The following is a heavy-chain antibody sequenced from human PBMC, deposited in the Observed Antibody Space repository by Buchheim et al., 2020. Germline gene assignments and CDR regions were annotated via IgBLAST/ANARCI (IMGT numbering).Heavy chain of an antibody. CDR2: ISSSSSYT. Sequence: QVQLVESGGGLVKPGGSLRLSCAASGFTFSDYYMSWIRQAPGKGLEWVSYISSSSSYTNYADSVKGRFTISRDNAKNSLYLQMNSLRAEDTAVYYCGRGGGDPWLDSRYYYYYGMDVWGQGTT. J-gene: IGHJ6*02. D-gene: IGHD3-16*01. CDR3: GRGGGDPWLDSRYYYYYGMDV. V-gene: IGHV3-11*05. CDR1: GFTFSDYY.